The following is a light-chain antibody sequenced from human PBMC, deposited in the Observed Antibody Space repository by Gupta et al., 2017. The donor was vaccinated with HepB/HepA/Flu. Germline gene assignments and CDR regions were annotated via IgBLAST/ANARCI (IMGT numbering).Light chain of an antibody. V-gene: IGLV1-40*01. Sequence: QSVLTQPPSVSGAPGQRVTISCTGSSSNIGAGYDVHWYQQLPGTAPKLLIYCNSNRPSGVPDRFSGSKSGTSASLAITGLQAEDGADYYCQSYDSSLSGVVFGGGTKLTVL. CDR3: QSYDSSLSGVV. J-gene: IGLJ2*01. CDR2: CNS. CDR1: SSNIGAGYD.